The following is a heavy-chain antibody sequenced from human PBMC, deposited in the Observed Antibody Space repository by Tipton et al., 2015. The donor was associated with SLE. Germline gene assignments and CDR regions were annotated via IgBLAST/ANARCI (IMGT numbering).Heavy chain of an antibody. CDR3: ARDCGGPFDY. J-gene: IGHJ4*02. CDR2: IYYSGST. V-gene: IGHV4-59*01. Sequence: TLSLTCTVSSGSISLNYWSWIRQPPGKGLEWIGYIYYSGSTTYNPSLKSRVTISVDTSKNQFSLKLSSVTAADTAIYYCARDCGGPFDYWGQGTLVTVSS. D-gene: IGHD3-10*01. CDR1: SGSISLNY.